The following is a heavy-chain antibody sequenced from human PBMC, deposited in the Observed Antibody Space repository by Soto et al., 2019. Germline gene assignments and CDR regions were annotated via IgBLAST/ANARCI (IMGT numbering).Heavy chain of an antibody. CDR2: ISYDGSNK. V-gene: IGHV3-30-3*01. Sequence: QVQLVESGGGVVQPGRSLRLSCAASGFTFSSYAMHWVRQAPGKGLEWVAVISYDGSNKYYADSVKGRFTISRDNSKNTLYLQINSLRAEDTAVYYCARLGNVLWFGESPTDAFDIWGQGTMVTVSS. J-gene: IGHJ3*02. CDR1: GFTFSSYA. CDR3: ARLGNVLWFGESPTDAFDI. D-gene: IGHD3-10*01.